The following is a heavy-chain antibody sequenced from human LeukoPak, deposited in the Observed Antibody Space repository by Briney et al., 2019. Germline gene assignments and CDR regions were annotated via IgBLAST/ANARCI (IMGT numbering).Heavy chain of an antibody. CDR3: ARGKDQPSILDY. D-gene: IGHD2-21*01. Sequence: PSETLSLTCTVSGGSISSSSYYWGWIRQPPGKGLEWIGSIYYSGSTYYNPSLKSRVTISVDTSKNQFSLKLTSVTAADTAVYYCARGKDQPSILDYWGQGTLVTVSS. CDR1: GGSISSSSYY. V-gene: IGHV4-39*07. J-gene: IGHJ4*02. CDR2: IYYSGST.